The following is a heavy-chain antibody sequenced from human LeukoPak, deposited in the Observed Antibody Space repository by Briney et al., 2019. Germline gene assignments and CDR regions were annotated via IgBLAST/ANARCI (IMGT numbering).Heavy chain of an antibody. CDR3: ARGKYSSGWFDY. V-gene: IGHV3-21*01. D-gene: IGHD6-19*01. J-gene: IGHJ4*02. Sequence: GGSLRLSCAASGFTFSSYSMSWVRQAPGKGVEGVSSITTIITYISYADSVKGRFTISKNNANNSLYLQMNSLRAEDTAVYYCARGKYSSGWFDYWGQGTLVTVSS. CDR1: GFTFSSYS. CDR2: ITTIITYI.